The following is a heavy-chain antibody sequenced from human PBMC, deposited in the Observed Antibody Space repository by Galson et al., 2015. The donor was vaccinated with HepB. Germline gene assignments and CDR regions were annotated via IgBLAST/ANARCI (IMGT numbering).Heavy chain of an antibody. CDR3: ARDIDCSSTSCYAFDI. V-gene: IGHV4-59*01. Sequence: ETLSLTCTVSGGSISSYYWSWIRPPPGKGLEWIGYIYYSGSTNYNPSLKSRVTISVDTSKNQFSLKLSSVTAADTAVYYCARDIDCSSTSCYAFDIWGQGTMVTVSS. CDR2: IYYSGST. CDR1: GGSISSYY. J-gene: IGHJ3*02. D-gene: IGHD2-2*01.